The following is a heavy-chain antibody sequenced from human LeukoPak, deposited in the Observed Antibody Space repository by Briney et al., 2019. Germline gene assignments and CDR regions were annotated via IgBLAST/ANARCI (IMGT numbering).Heavy chain of an antibody. CDR1: GGTFSSYA. V-gene: IGHV1-69*13. CDR3: ARDPYYYYDSSGYSPGWFDP. CDR2: IIPIFGTA. Sequence: EASVKVSCKASGGTFSSYAISWVRQATGQGFEWMGGIIPIFGTANYAQKFQGRVTITADESTSTAYIELSSLRSEDTAVYYCARDPYYYYDSSGYSPGWFDPWGQGTLVTVSS. D-gene: IGHD3-22*01. J-gene: IGHJ5*02.